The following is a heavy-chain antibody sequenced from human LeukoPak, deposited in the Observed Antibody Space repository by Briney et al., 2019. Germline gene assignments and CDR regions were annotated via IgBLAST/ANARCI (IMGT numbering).Heavy chain of an antibody. CDR3: ARAPYSSSTGIFDY. D-gene: IGHD6-6*01. CDR1: GGSISSYY. J-gene: IGHJ4*02. CDR2: IYYSGST. Sequence: SETLSLTCTVSGGSISSYYWSWIRQPPGKGLEWIGYIYYSGSTNYNPSLKSRVTISVDTSKNQFSLKLSSVTAADTAVYYCARAPYSSSTGIFDYWGQGTLVTVSS. V-gene: IGHV4-59*01.